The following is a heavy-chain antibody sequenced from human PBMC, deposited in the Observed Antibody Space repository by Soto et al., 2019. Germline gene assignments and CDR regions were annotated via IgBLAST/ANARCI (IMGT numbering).Heavy chain of an antibody. V-gene: IGHV3-48*02. Sequence: GGSLRLSCAASGFTFSSYSMNWVRQAPGKGLEWVSYISSSSSTIYYADSVKGRFTISRDNAKNSLYLQMNSLRDEDTAVYYCARGRDSSGYYFFDYWGQGTLVTAPQ. CDR3: ARGRDSSGYYFFDY. J-gene: IGHJ4*02. D-gene: IGHD3-22*01. CDR1: GFTFSSYS. CDR2: ISSSSSTI.